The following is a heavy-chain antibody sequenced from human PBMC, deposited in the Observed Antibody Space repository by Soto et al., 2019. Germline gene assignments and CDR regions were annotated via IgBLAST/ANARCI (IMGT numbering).Heavy chain of an antibody. CDR1: GFTFSNYR. Sequence: GGSLRLSCAASGFTFSNYRMSWVRQAPGKGLEWVSSVNNGGSRTYQADSVKGRFTISRDNSRNTLYLQLNALRSEDTAVYYCARPVDPYSSSRRENWFDPWGQGTLVTVSS. J-gene: IGHJ5*02. V-gene: IGHV3-23*03. CDR2: VNNGGSRT. CDR3: ARPVDPYSSSRRENWFDP. D-gene: IGHD6-13*01.